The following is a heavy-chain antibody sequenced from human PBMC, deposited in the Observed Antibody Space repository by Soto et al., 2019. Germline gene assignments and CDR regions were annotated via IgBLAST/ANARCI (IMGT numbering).Heavy chain of an antibody. V-gene: IGHV5-10-1*01. CDR2: IDPSDSYT. CDR3: ARHRITIFGVGYGMDV. J-gene: IGHJ6*02. Sequence: GESLKISGNGSGYSFTSYWISWVRQMPGKGLEWMGRIDPSDSYTNYSPSFQGHVTISADKSISTAYLQWSSLKASDTAMYYCARHRITIFGVGYGMDVWGQGATVTVSS. D-gene: IGHD3-3*01. CDR1: GYSFTSYW.